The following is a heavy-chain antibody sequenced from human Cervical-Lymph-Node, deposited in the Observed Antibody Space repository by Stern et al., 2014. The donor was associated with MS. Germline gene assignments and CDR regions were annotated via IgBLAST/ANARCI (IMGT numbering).Heavy chain of an antibody. Sequence: QDQLVQSGAELKTPGSSVRISCKASGGTFTSYAINWVRQAPGQGPEWMGGIIPMFGTINYAQNFQGRVTISADESTGTAYMELTGLTSEDTAVFYCARDGRGNFFYFDLWGRGTLVTVSS. V-gene: IGHV1-69*12. CDR1: GGTFTSYA. CDR2: IIPMFGTI. J-gene: IGHJ2*01. CDR3: ARDGRGNFFYFDL. D-gene: IGHD4-23*01.